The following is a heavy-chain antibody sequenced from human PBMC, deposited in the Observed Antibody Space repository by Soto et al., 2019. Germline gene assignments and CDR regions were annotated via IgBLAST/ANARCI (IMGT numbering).Heavy chain of an antibody. CDR2: IDPSDSYT. Sequence: GESLKISCKASGYIFTSNWIAWVRQMPGKGLEWMGRIDPSDSYTNYSPSFQGHVTISADKSISTAYLQWSSLKASDTAMYYCARLQAAAGDNDLTFDYWGQGTLVTVSS. CDR3: ARLQAAAGDNDLTFDY. J-gene: IGHJ4*02. V-gene: IGHV5-10-1*01. CDR1: GYIFTSNW. D-gene: IGHD6-13*01.